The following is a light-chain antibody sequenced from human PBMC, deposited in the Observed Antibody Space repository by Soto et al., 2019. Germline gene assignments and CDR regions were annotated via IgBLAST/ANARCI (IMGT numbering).Light chain of an antibody. V-gene: IGKV3-11*01. J-gene: IGKJ4*01. Sequence: ILSQSPAALSLSQEERASLSCRASQSVSSYLAWFQQRPGQPPRLLIHDASSRATGIPARFSGSGSGTDFTLTISSLEPEDFEVYYCQRRSNSPLPFVRGPKVDIK. CDR3: QRRSNSPLP. CDR1: QSVSSY. CDR2: DAS.